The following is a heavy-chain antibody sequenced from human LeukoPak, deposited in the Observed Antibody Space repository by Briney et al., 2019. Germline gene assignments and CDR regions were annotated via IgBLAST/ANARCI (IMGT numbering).Heavy chain of an antibody. V-gene: IGHV3-30*03. CDR2: MSYDGRTK. J-gene: IGHJ4*02. CDR1: GFSFGTYG. CDR3: SGGWYHFDY. Sequence: SGGSLILSCAASGFSFGTYGMHWVRQAPGKGLEWVAVMSYDGRTKYYADSVKGRFTISRDNSKNTLYLQVNSLRPEDTAVYHCSGGWYHFDYWGQGTLVTVSS. D-gene: IGHD6-19*01.